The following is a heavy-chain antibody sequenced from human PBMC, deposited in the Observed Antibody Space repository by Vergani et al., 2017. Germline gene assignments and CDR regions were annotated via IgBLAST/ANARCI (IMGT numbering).Heavy chain of an antibody. J-gene: IGHJ6*03. CDR2: IYPGDSDT. V-gene: IGHV5-51*03. D-gene: IGHD1-26*01. CDR3: ARASGRHRDYYYYYMDV. CDR1: GYSFNSYW. Sequence: EVQLVQSGAEVKKPGASLKISCKGSGYSFNSYWIGWVRQMPGKGLEWMGSIYPGDSDTRYSPSFQGQVTISADKSISTAYLQWSSLKASNTAMYYCARASGRHRDYYYYYMDVWGKGTTVTVSS.